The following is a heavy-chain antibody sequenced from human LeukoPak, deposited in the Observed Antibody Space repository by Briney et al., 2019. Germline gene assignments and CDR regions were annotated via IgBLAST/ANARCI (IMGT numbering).Heavy chain of an antibody. CDR1: GYTFTNYY. CDR3: ARDSKSLGVVVVNASYYFDY. CDR2: INPSGGST. V-gene: IGHV1-46*01. D-gene: IGHD2-8*02. Sequence: GASVKVSCKASGYTFTNYYIHWVRQAPGQGLEWMGLINPSGGSTGYTQKFRGRVTMTRDTSTSTVYMELSNLRSEDTAVYYCARDSKSLGVVVVNASYYFDYWGPGTLVTVSS. J-gene: IGHJ4*02.